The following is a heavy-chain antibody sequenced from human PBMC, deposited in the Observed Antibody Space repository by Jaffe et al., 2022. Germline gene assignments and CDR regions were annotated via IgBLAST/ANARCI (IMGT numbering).Heavy chain of an antibody. V-gene: IGHV4-38-2*01. CDR1: GYSISSGYY. CDR2: IYHSGST. D-gene: IGHD1-26*01. J-gene: IGHJ3*02. CDR3: ARGRWELPNAFDI. Sequence: QVQLQESGPGLVKPSETLSLTCAVSGYSISSGYYWGWIRQPPGKGLEWIGSIYHSGSTYYNPSLKSRVTISVDTSKNQFSLKLSSVTAADTAVYYCARGRWELPNAFDIWGQGTMVTVSS.